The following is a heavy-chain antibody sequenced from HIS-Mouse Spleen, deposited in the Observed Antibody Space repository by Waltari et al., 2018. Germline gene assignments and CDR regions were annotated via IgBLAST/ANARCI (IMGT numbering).Heavy chain of an antibody. D-gene: IGHD3-22*01. J-gene: IGHJ2*01. CDR1: GFSLSNARMG. CDR3: ARIRPRDYDSSGYYWYFDL. CDR2: IFSNDEK. V-gene: IGHV2-26*01. Sequence: QVTLKESGPVLVKPTETLTLTCTVSGFSLSNARMGVSWIRQPPGKALEWLGPIFSNDEKSYSTSLKSRLTISKDTSKSQVVLTMTNMDPVDTATYYCARIRPRDYDSSGYYWYFDLWGRGNLVTVSS.